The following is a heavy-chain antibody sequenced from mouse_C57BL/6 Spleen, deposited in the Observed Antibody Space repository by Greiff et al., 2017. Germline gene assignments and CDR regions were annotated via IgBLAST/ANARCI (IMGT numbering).Heavy chain of an antibody. D-gene: IGHD2-4*01. Sequence: EVQLQESGPGLVKPSQSLSLTCSVTGYSITSGYYWNWIRQFPGNKLEWMGYISYDGSNNYNPSLKNRISITRDTSKNQFFLKLNSVTTEDTATYYCAIYDYDYAMDYWGQGTSVTVSS. CDR2: ISYDGSN. J-gene: IGHJ4*01. V-gene: IGHV3-6*01. CDR1: GYSITSGYY. CDR3: AIYDYDYAMDY.